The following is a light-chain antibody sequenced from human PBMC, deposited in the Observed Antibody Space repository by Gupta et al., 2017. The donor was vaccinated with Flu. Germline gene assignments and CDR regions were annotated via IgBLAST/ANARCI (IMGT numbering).Light chain of an antibody. CDR2: KDS. J-gene: IGLJ2*01. V-gene: IGLV3-25*03. CDR3: QSADSSGTYVV. CDR1: ALPKQY. Sequence: SYALTQPLPVSVSPGQTARITCSGDALPKQYAYWYQQKPGQAPVLVIYKDSERPSGIPERFSGSSSGTTVTLTISGVQAEDEADYYCQSADSSGTYVVFGGGTKLTVL.